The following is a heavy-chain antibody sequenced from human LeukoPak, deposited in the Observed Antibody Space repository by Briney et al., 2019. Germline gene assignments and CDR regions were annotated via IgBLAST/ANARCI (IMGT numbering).Heavy chain of an antibody. CDR3: ARFIAAPYYFDY. D-gene: IGHD6-13*01. CDR1: GFTFSSYE. Sequence: GGSLRLSCAASGFTFSSYEMNWVRQAPGKGLEWVSYISSSGSTIYYADSVKGRFTVSRDNAKNSLYLQMNSLRAEDTAVYYCARFIAAPYYFDYWGRGTLVTVSS. J-gene: IGHJ4*02. CDR2: ISSSGSTI. V-gene: IGHV3-48*03.